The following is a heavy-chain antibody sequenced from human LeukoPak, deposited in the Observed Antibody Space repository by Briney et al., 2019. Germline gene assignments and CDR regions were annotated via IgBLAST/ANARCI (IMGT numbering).Heavy chain of an antibody. CDR1: GFTFSSYS. J-gene: IGHJ4*02. Sequence: GGSLRLSCAASGFTFSSYSMNWVRQAPGKGLEWVSSISSSSSYIYYADSVKGRFTISRDNAKNSLYLQMNSLRAEDTALYYCAQSRTYYYDSSGYYFSYWGQGTLVTVSS. CDR3: AQSRTYYYDSSGYYFSY. V-gene: IGHV3-21*04. CDR2: ISSSSSYI. D-gene: IGHD3-22*01.